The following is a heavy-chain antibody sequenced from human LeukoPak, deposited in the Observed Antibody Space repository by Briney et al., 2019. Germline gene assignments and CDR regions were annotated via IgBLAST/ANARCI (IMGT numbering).Heavy chain of an antibody. V-gene: IGHV1-69*04. Sequence: GASVKVSCKASGGTFSSYAISWVRQAPGQGLEWMGRIIPILGIANYAQKFQGRVTITADKSTSTAYMELSSLRSEDTAVYYCARCVAARRPVDYYYYMDVWGKGTTVTVSS. CDR2: IIPILGIA. J-gene: IGHJ6*03. CDR1: GGTFSSYA. D-gene: IGHD6-6*01. CDR3: ARCVAARRPVDYYYYMDV.